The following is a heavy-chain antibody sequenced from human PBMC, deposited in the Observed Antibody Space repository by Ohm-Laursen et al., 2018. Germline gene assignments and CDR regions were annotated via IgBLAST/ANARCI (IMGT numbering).Heavy chain of an antibody. J-gene: IGHJ4*02. CDR2: ISSSSSYI. CDR3: ARDLVHSSSSKVSDY. CDR1: GFTFSSYS. Sequence: GSLRLSCAASGFTFSSYSMNWVRQAPGKGLEWVSSISSSSSYIYYADSVKGRFTISRDNAKNSLYLQMNSLRAEDTAVYYCARDLVHSSSSKVSDYWGQGTLVTVSS. D-gene: IGHD6-6*01. V-gene: IGHV3-21*01.